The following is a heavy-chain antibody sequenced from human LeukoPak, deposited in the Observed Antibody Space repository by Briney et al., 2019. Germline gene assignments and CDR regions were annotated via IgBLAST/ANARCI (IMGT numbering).Heavy chain of an antibody. D-gene: IGHD3-22*01. Sequence: PGGSLRLSCAASTFTFSTYGMHWVRQPPGKGLEWVAVIWYDGSTKYYADSVKGRFTISRDNSKNTLYLQMNSLRAEDTAVYYCAREYSSGYSYAFDIWGQGTMVTVSS. V-gene: IGHV3-33*01. J-gene: IGHJ3*02. CDR2: IWYDGSTK. CDR3: AREYSSGYSYAFDI. CDR1: TFTFSTYG.